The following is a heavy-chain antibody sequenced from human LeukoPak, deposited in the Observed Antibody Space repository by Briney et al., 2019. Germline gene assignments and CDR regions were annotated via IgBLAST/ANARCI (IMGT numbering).Heavy chain of an antibody. Sequence: ASVKVSCKVSGYTLTELSMHWVRRAPGKGLEWMGGFDPEDGETIYAQKFQGRVTITRDTSARTAYMELSSLTSEDTAVYYCAREPRNCGGGSCYNWFDPWGQGTLVTVSS. CDR2: FDPEDGET. V-gene: IGHV1-24*01. CDR1: GYTLTELS. CDR3: AREPRNCGGGSCYNWFDP. D-gene: IGHD2-15*01. J-gene: IGHJ5*02.